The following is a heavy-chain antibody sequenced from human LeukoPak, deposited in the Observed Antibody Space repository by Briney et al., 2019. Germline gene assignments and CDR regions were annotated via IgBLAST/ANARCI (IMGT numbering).Heavy chain of an antibody. Sequence: PGGSLRLSCAASGFTFSSYAMSWVRQAPGKGLEWVSSISDSGGSTYYADSVKGRFTISRDNSKNTLYLQMNSLRAEDTAVYYCAPKRSGSYSFDYGGQGTLVTVSS. CDR2: ISDSGGST. CDR3: APKRSGSYSFDY. CDR1: GFTFSSYA. V-gene: IGHV3-23*01. J-gene: IGHJ4*02. D-gene: IGHD1-26*01.